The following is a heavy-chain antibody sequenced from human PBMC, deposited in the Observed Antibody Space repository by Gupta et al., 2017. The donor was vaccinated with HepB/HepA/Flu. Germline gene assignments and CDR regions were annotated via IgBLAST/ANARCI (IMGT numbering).Heavy chain of an antibody. Sequence: EVQLVESGGGLVQPGGSLRLSCAASGFTFSSYDMHWPRQATGKGLEWVSAIGTAGDTYYPGSVKGRFTISRENAKNSLYLQMNSLRAGDTAVYYCARAPANWGQGLYYGMDVWGQGTTVTVSS. V-gene: IGHV3-13*01. CDR2: IGTAGDT. CDR1: GFTFSSYD. J-gene: IGHJ6*02. CDR3: ARAPANWGQGLYYGMDV. D-gene: IGHD7-27*01.